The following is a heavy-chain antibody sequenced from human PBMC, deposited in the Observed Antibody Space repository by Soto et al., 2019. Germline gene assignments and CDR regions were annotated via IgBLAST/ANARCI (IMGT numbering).Heavy chain of an antibody. J-gene: IGHJ4*02. D-gene: IGHD3-3*01. CDR3: ARRDTSGFLRYFDN. Sequence: QMQLVQSGAEVKKPGSSVKVSCKASGGTLSSFINYPINWVRQAPGQGLELMGGIVPNVGTVNYAQKFQGRVTITADKSTGTAYMELSSLRSEDTALYYCARRDTSGFLRYFDNWGQGTLVTVSS. CDR2: IVPNVGTV. V-gene: IGHV1-69*06. CDR1: GGTLSSFINYP.